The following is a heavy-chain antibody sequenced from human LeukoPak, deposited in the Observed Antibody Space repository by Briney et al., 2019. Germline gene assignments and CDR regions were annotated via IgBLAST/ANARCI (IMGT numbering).Heavy chain of an antibody. CDR2: IIPIFGTA. V-gene: IGHV1-69*05. CDR3: ASRLGDDFWSGKERYYYYYYMDV. D-gene: IGHD3-3*01. J-gene: IGHJ6*03. CDR1: GGTFSSYA. Sequence: GSSVKVCCKASGGTFSSYAISWVRQAPGQGLELRGGIIPIFGTADYAQKFQGRVTITTDESTSTAYMELSSLSSEDTAVYYCASRLGDDFWSGKERYYYYYYMDVWGKGTTVTVSS.